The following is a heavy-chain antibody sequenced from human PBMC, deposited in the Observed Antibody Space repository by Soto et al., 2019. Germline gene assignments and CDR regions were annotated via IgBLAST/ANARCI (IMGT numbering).Heavy chain of an antibody. J-gene: IGHJ6*02. CDR2: ISSRGNNI. D-gene: IGHD6-25*01. CDR3: ARQRDYFGMDV. Sequence: EVQLVESGGGLVQPGGSLRLSCAASGFSFTTYSMNWVRQAPGKGLEWVSYISSRGNNIYYEDSVRGRFTISRDNAKNSLFLEMDTLRDDDTAVYYCARQRDYFGMDVWGQGTTVTVSS. CDR1: GFSFTTYS. V-gene: IGHV3-48*02.